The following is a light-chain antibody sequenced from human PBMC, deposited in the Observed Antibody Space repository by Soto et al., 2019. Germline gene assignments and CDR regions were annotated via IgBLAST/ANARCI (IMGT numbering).Light chain of an antibody. J-gene: IGLJ1*01. CDR2: VVS. Sequence: QSVLTQPASVSGSPGQSITISCTGTSSDVGGYDYVSWYQQHPDKAPKLIIYVVSNRPSGVSNRFSGSKSGNTASLTISGLQAEDEADYYCSLYTSSDTPYVFGTGTKVTVL. CDR1: SSDVGGYDY. CDR3: SLYTSSDTPYV. V-gene: IGLV2-14*01.